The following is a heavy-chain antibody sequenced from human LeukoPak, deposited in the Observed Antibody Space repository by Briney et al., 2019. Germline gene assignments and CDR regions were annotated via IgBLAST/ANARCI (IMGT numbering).Heavy chain of an antibody. D-gene: IGHD3-3*01. CDR3: ARGPPAIFGVVISWFDP. J-gene: IGHJ5*02. V-gene: IGHV1-69*13. Sequence: SVKVSYKASGGTFSSYAISWVRQAPGQGLEWMGGIIPIFGTANYAQKFQGRVTITADESTSTAYMELSSLRSEDTAVYYCARGPPAIFGVVISWFDPWGQGTLVTVSS. CDR1: GGTFSSYA. CDR2: IIPIFGTA.